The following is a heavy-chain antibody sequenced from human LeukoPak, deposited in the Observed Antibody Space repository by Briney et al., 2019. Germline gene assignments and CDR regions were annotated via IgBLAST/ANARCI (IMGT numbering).Heavy chain of an antibody. D-gene: IGHD1-1*01. CDR3: ARGYPADS. J-gene: IGHJ5*01. Sequence: PGGSLRLSCEASGFTFSSYSMNWLRRAPGKGLEWVSYIGGDSSNKYYADSVKGRFTISRDNAKNSLYLQMNSLRDEDTAVYYCARGYPADSWGQGTLVTVSS. V-gene: IGHV3-48*02. CDR1: GFTFSSYS. CDR2: IGGDSSNK.